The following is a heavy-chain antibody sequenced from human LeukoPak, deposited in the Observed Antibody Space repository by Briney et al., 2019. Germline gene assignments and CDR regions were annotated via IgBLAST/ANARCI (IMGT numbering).Heavy chain of an antibody. V-gene: IGHV4-59*08. CDR3: ARQSFWSGYLRYYYYMDV. J-gene: IGHJ6*03. Sequence: SETLSLTCTVSGGSISSYYWSWIRQPPGKGLEWIGYIYYSGSTNYNSSLKSRVTISVDTSKNQFSLKLSSVTAADTAVYYCARQSFWSGYLRYYYYMDVWGKGTTVTVSS. CDR2: IYYSGST. D-gene: IGHD3-3*01. CDR1: GGSISSYY.